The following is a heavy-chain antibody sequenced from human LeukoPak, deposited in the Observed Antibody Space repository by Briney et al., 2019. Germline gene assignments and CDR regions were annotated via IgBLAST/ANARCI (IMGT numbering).Heavy chain of an antibody. CDR3: ARDGELLWFGNVDYYYMDV. J-gene: IGHJ6*03. Sequence: GGSLRLSCAASGFTFSRYWMSWVRQAPGKGLEWVANINRDGSEKHYVDSVRGRFTISRDNAKNSLHLQMNGLRAEDTAVYHCARDGELLWFGNVDYYYMDVWGKGTTVTVSS. CDR2: INRDGSEK. CDR1: GFTFSRYW. V-gene: IGHV3-7*01. D-gene: IGHD3-10*01.